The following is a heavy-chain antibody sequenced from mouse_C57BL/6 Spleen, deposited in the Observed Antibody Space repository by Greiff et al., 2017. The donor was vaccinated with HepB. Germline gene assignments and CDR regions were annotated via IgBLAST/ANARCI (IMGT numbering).Heavy chain of an antibody. CDR3: ARRYYYGSSYGWFAY. CDR1: GYTFTDYN. CDR2: INPNNGGT. J-gene: IGHJ3*01. Sequence: VQLQQSGPELVKPGASVKIPCKASGYTFTDYNMDWVKQSHGKSLEWIGDINPNNGGTIYNQKFKGKATLTVDKSSSTAYMELRSLTSEDTAVYYCARRYYYGSSYGWFAYWGQGTLVTVSA. D-gene: IGHD1-1*01. V-gene: IGHV1-18*01.